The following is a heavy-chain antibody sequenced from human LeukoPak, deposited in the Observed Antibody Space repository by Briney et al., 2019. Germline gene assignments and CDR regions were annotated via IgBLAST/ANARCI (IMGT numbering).Heavy chain of an antibody. D-gene: IGHD5-24*01. J-gene: IGHJ6*02. CDR2: IHRGGNT. V-gene: IGHV3-53*01. CDR1: WVHDCINY. CDR3: ARDLRDGYNDYYHYGMDV. Sequence: GGSLSLFCAASWVHDCINYMSWVRQAPGGGVEWGSVIHRGGNTYHADSVKGRFTISRDISKNTLYLQMHSLRPEDTAMYFCARDLRDGYNDYYHYGMDVWGQGTTVTVSS.